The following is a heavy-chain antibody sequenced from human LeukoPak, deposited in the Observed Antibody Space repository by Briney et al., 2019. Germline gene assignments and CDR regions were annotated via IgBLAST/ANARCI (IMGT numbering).Heavy chain of an antibody. V-gene: IGHV3-74*01. D-gene: IGHD6-19*01. Sequence: HPGGSLRLSCAASGFTFITYWMHWVRQAPGKGLVWVSRINNDGSNTNYADSVKGRFTISRDNAKNTLHLQMNSLRAEDTAVYYCARPSVAGPYFDFWGQGTLVTVSS. CDR1: GFTFITYW. CDR2: INNDGSNT. J-gene: IGHJ4*02. CDR3: ARPSVAGPYFDF.